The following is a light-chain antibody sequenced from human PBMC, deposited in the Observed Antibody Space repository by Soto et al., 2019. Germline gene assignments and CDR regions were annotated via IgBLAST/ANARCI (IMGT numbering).Light chain of an antibody. J-gene: IGKJ5*01. CDR1: DNIVHW. Sequence: DIQMTQSPSTLSASVGDRVAITCRASDNIVHWVAWYQQKPGKAPKLLIYKAANLADEVPSRFAGSGSGTDFTLTITRLQPDDFVVYYCQQRSNWPPITFGQGTRLEIK. CDR3: QQRSNWPPIT. CDR2: KAA. V-gene: IGKV1-5*03.